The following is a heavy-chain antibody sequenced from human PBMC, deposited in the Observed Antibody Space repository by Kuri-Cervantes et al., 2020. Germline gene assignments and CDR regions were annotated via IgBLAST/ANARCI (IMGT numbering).Heavy chain of an antibody. CDR3: AREAEAYYVFWSDHTAYYMDV. D-gene: IGHD3-3*01. CDR2: ISSSSSYI. J-gene: IGHJ6*03. CDR1: GFTFSSYS. V-gene: IGHV3-21*01. Sequence: GESLKISCAASGFTFSSYSMNWVRQAPGKGLEWVSSISSSSSYIYYADSVKGRFIISRDNAKNSLYLQMNSLRAEDTAVYYCAREAEAYYVFWSDHTAYYMDVWGKGTTVTVSS.